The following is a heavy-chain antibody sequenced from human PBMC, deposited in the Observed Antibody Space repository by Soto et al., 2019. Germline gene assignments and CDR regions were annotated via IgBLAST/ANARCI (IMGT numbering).Heavy chain of an antibody. Sequence: EVQLVESGGGLVKPGGSLRLSCAASGFTFSNAWMSWVRQAPGKGLEWVGRIKSKTDGGTKDYAAPVKGRITIPRDDSKNTLYLKMNSPKTEDTAVYYCTTDPISGQDYWGQGTLVTVSS. D-gene: IGHD3-10*01. J-gene: IGHJ4*02. CDR1: GFTFSNAW. CDR3: TTDPISGQDY. V-gene: IGHV3-15*01. CDR2: IKSKTDGGTK.